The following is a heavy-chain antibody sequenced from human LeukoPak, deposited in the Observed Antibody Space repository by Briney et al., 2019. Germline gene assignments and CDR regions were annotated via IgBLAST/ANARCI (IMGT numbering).Heavy chain of an antibody. Sequence: GGSLRLSCAASRLTFSSHWMHWVRQAPGKGLVWVSRITNDGSSTTYADSVKGRFTISRDNSKNTLYLQMNSLRAEDTAVYYCAKEYSSSFDYWGQGTLVTVSS. CDR3: AKEYSSSFDY. V-gene: IGHV3-74*01. CDR1: RLTFSSHW. CDR2: ITNDGSST. J-gene: IGHJ4*02. D-gene: IGHD6-13*01.